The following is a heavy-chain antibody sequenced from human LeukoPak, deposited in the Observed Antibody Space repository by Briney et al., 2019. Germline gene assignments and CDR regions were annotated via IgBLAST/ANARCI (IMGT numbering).Heavy chain of an antibody. D-gene: IGHD6-19*01. Sequence: ASVKVSCKASGYTFTSYAMNWVRQAPGQGLEWMGWINTNTGNPTYAQGFTGRFVFSLDTSVSTAYLQISSLKAEDTAVYYCACAVAGTYYYYYMDVWGKGTTVTVSS. V-gene: IGHV7-4-1*02. CDR3: ACAVAGTYYYYYMDV. CDR1: GYTFTSYA. CDR2: INTNTGNP. J-gene: IGHJ6*03.